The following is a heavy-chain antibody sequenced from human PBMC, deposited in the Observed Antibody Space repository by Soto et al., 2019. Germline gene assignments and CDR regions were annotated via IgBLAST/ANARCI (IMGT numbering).Heavy chain of an antibody. J-gene: IGHJ6*02. CDR1: GFTFSSYG. D-gene: IGHD6-13*01. V-gene: IGHV3-30*18. CDR3: AKAVGGSSSLVVSYYYGMDV. CDR2: ISYDGSNK. Sequence: GGSLRLSCAASGFTFSSYGMHWVRQAPGKGLEWVAVISYDGSNKYYVDSVKGRFTISRDNSKNTLYLQMNGLRAEDTAVYYCAKAVGGSSSLVVSYYYGMDVWGQGTTVTVSS.